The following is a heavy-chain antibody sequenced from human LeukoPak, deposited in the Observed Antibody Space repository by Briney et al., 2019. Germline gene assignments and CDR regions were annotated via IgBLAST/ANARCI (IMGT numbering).Heavy chain of an antibody. D-gene: IGHD2-15*01. CDR2: ISSGGYTT. CDR1: GFTFSNYE. CDR3: ASEYCSGGSCLG. Sequence: GGSLRLSCAASGFTFSNYEMNWVRQAPGKGLEWVSYISSGGYTTYYADFVQGRFTISRDNAKNSLYLQMNSLRAEDTAVYYCASEYCSGGSCLGWGQGTLVTVSS. V-gene: IGHV3-48*03. J-gene: IGHJ4*02.